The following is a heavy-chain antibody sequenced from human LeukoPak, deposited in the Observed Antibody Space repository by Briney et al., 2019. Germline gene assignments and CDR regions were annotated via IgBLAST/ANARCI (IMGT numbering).Heavy chain of an antibody. CDR1: GCTFTSYY. Sequence: ASVKVSCKASGCTFTSYYMHWVRQAPGQGLEWMGIINPSGGSTSYAQKFQGRVTMTRDTSTSTVYMELSSLRSEDTAVYYCTTVMIVVAGGAFDIWGQGTMVTVSS. V-gene: IGHV1-46*03. CDR3: TTVMIVVAGGAFDI. J-gene: IGHJ3*02. D-gene: IGHD3-22*01. CDR2: INPSGGST.